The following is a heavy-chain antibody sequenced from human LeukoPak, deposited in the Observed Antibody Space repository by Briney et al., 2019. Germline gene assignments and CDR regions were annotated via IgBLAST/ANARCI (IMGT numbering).Heavy chain of an antibody. CDR2: INPSGGST. V-gene: IGHV1-46*01. CDR1: GYTFTSYD. D-gene: IGHD2-15*01. CDR3: ARDSGGRYGGDY. J-gene: IGHJ4*02. Sequence: ASVKVSCKASGYTFTSYDINWVRQATGQGLEWMGIINPSGGSTTYAQKFQGRVTMTRDTSTSTVYMELSSLRSEDTAVYYCARDSGGRYGGDYWGQGTLVTVSS.